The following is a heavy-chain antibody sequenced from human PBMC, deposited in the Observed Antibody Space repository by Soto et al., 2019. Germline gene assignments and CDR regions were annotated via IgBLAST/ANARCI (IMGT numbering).Heavy chain of an antibody. CDR1: GGSISSSSYY. J-gene: IGHJ6*02. D-gene: IGHD3-22*01. CDR3: ARAPYYYDSSGLYYYGMDV. Sequence: PSETLSLTCTVSGGSISSSSYYWGWIRQPPGKGLEWIGSIYYSGSTYYNPSLKSRVTISVDTSKNQFSLKLSSVTAADTAVYYCARAPYYYDSSGLYYYGMDVWGQGTTVTVSS. V-gene: IGHV4-39*01. CDR2: IYYSGST.